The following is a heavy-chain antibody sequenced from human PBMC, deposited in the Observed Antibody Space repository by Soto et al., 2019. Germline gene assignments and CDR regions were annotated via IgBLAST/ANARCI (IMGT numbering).Heavy chain of an antibody. CDR3: ARPFYCSGGSCAENWFDP. J-gene: IGHJ5*02. CDR2: ISAYNGNT. CDR1: GYTFTSYG. D-gene: IGHD2-15*01. Sequence: ASVKVSCKASGYTFTSYGISWVRQAPGQGLEWMGWISAYNGNTNYAQKLQGRVTMTTDTSTSTAYMELRSLRSDDTAVYYCARPFYCSGGSCAENWFDPWGQGTLVTVSS. V-gene: IGHV1-18*01.